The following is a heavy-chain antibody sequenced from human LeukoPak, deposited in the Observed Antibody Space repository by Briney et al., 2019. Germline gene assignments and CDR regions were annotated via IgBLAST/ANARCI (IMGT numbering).Heavy chain of an antibody. CDR3: ARGGGDYNPFDY. Sequence: GSLRLFCAASGFTVSANYMSWVRQAPGKGLEWVSVIYGGGTTYYADSVKGRFIISRDNSKNTLYLQMNSLRAEDTAVYYCARGGGDYNPFDYWGQGALVTVSS. V-gene: IGHV3-66*01. J-gene: IGHJ4*02. CDR1: GFTVSANY. CDR2: IYGGGTT. D-gene: IGHD4-11*01.